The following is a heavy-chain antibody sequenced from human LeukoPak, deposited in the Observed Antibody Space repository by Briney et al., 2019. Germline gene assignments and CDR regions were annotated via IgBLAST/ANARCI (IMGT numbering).Heavy chain of an antibody. CDR1: GFTFSSYA. V-gene: IGHV3-30*01. J-gene: IGHJ4*02. CDR2: ISYDGSNK. Sequence: GGSLRLSCAASGFTFSSYAMHWVRQAPGKGLEWVAVISYDGSNKYYADSVKGRFTISRDNSKNTLYLQMDSLRAEDTAVYYCARGNRWLQSPGFDYWGQGTLVTVSS. CDR3: ARGNRWLQSPGFDY. D-gene: IGHD5-24*01.